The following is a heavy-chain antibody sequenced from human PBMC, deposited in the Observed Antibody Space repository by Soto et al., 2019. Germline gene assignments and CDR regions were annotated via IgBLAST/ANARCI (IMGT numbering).Heavy chain of an antibody. Sequence: QVQLQESGPGLVKPSETLSLTCTVSGGSVSSGSYYWSWIRQPPGKGLEWIGYIYYSGSTNYNPSLKSRVTISVDTSKHHFSLKLSSVTAADTAVYYCATSGSYYYYYGMDVWGQGTTVTVSS. CDR1: GGSVSSGSYY. J-gene: IGHJ6*02. D-gene: IGHD1-26*01. CDR3: ATSGSYYYYYGMDV. V-gene: IGHV4-61*01. CDR2: IYYSGST.